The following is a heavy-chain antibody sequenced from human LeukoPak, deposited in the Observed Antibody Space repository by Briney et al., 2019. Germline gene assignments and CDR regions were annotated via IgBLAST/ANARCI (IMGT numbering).Heavy chain of an antibody. D-gene: IGHD3-9*01. V-gene: IGHV1-8*01. CDR3: ASDYYDILTGDPYNWFDP. J-gene: IGHJ5*02. CDR2: MNPNSGNT. CDR1: GYTFTSYD. Sequence: ASVRVSCKASGYTFTSYDINWVRQATGQGLEWMGWMNPNSGNTGYAQKFQGRVTMTRNTSISTAYMELSSLRSEDTAVYYCASDYYDILTGDPYNWFDPWGQGTLITVSS.